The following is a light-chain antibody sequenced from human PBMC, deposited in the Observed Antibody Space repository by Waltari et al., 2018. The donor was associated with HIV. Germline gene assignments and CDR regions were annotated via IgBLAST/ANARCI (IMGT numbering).Light chain of an antibody. Sequence: QSVLTQAPSVSRPPGQRVIMSCSGSASNIGNNFVSWFQQVSGRAPRLVIYRNDQRPSGVPDLISAAKSGSSASLAITGLQSGDEAVYFCGSWDDNLSHWVFGGGTKLTV. J-gene: IGLJ3*02. CDR3: GSWDDNLSHWV. CDR1: ASNIGNNF. CDR2: RND. V-gene: IGLV1-47*01.